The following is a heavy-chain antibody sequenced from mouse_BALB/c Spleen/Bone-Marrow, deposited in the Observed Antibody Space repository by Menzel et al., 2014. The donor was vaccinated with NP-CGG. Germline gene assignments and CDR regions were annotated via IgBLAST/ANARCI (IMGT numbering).Heavy chain of an antibody. Sequence: ESGPGLVKPSQSLSLTCTVTGYSITSDYAWNWIRQFPGNKLEWMGYISYSGSTSYNPSLKSRISITRDTSKNQCFLQLNSVTTEDTATYYCASPLLFAYWGQGTLVTVSA. D-gene: IGHD2-3*01. CDR2: ISYSGST. CDR1: GYSITSDYA. V-gene: IGHV3-2*02. CDR3: ASPLLFAY. J-gene: IGHJ3*01.